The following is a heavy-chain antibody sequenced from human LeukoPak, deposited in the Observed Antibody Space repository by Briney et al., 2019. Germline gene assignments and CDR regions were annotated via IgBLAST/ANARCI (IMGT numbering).Heavy chain of an antibody. J-gene: IGHJ4*02. CDR1: GYTFTDYY. Sequence: ASVKVSCKASGYTFTDYYIHWVRQAPGQGLEWMGWINPNSGNTGYAQKFQGRVTITRNTSISTAYMELSSLRSEDTAVYYCASIGQTGSFDYWGQGTLVTVSS. D-gene: IGHD3-10*01. CDR3: ASIGQTGSFDY. CDR2: INPNSGNT. V-gene: IGHV1-8*03.